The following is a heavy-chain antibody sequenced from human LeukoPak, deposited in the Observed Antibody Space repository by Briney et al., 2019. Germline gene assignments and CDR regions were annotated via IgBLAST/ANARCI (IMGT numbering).Heavy chain of an antibody. CDR1: GFTVSSSY. D-gene: IGHD3-16*02. CDR3: ARVQGRLGELSFDY. Sequence: GGSLRLSCAASGFTVSSSYMSWVRQAPGKGLEWVSVIYRGGSAHYTDSVKDRFTLSRDNSKNTLYLQVNSLRAEDTAVYYCARVQGRLGELSFDYWGQGTLVTVSS. CDR2: IYRGGSA. V-gene: IGHV3-53*01. J-gene: IGHJ4*02.